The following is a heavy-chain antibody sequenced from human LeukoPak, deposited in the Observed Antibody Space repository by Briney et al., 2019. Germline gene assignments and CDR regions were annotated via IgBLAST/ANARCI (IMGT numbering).Heavy chain of an antibody. CDR2: IIPIFGTA. CDR3: ASAPCSGGSCYSYGYFQH. CDR1: GGTFSSYA. J-gene: IGHJ1*01. V-gene: IGHV1-69*05. Sequence: SVKVSCKASGGTFSSYAISWVRQAPGQGLEWMGRIIPIFGTANYAQKFQGRVTIATDESTSTAYMELSSLRSEDTAVYYCASAPCSGGSCYSYGYFQHWGQGTLVTVSS. D-gene: IGHD2-15*01.